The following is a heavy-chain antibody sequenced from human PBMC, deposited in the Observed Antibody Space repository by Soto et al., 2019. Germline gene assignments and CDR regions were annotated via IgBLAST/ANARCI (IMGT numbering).Heavy chain of an antibody. CDR1: GDTFNDYY. CDR2: INPNGGVT. J-gene: IGHJ6*03. CDR3: AGESGGAAATLEYVYFYMDV. Sequence: QVQLVQSGAEVKRPGASVTVSCRSSGDTFNDYYIHWVRQAPGQGLEWMGWINPNGGVTKYAQKFQGWVSMTRDTCIRTVYMQLSRLRSGDTAVYYCAGESGGAAATLEYVYFYMDVWGTGTTVSGSS. D-gene: IGHD3-16*01. V-gene: IGHV1-2*04.